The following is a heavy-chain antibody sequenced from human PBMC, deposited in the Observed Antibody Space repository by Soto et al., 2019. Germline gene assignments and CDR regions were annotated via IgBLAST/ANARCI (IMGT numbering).Heavy chain of an antibody. CDR1: GFTFSSYG. CDR2: ISYDGSNK. D-gene: IGHD1-1*01. V-gene: IGHV3-30*18. Sequence: QVQLVESGGGVVQPGRSLRLSCAASGFTFSSYGMHWVRQAPGKGLEWVAVISYDGSNKYYADSVKGRFTISRDNSKNTLYLQMNSLRAEDTAVYYCAKGLISGTTAWGQGTLVTVSS. CDR3: AKGLISGTTA. J-gene: IGHJ5*02.